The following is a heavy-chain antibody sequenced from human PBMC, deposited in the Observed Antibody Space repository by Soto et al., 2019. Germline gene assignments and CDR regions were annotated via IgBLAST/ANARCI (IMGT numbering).Heavy chain of an antibody. CDR3: ARGGELAGWMPFDS. CDR1: GGTFNTYG. D-gene: IGHD6-19*01. V-gene: IGHV1-69*01. Sequence: QVHLVQSGAEVKKPGSSVKVSCRASGGTFNTYGFNWVRQAPGQGLEWMGGIIPLFGTTTYAQNFQGRVTINADQSTTTDYMEMSGLTSDDTAVSFCARGGELAGWMPFDSWGQGTLVTVSS. CDR2: IIPLFGTT. J-gene: IGHJ4*02.